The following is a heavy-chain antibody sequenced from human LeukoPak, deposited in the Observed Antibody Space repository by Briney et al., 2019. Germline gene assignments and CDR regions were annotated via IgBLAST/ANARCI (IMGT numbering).Heavy chain of an antibody. D-gene: IGHD4-17*01. CDR2: ISGSGGST. CDR1: GFTFSSYA. V-gene: IGHV3-23*01. CDR3: AKVPHYGDYVI. Sequence: GGSLRLSCAASGFTFSSYAMSWVRQAPGKGLEWVSAISGSGGSTYYADSVKGRFTISRDDSKNTLYLQMNSLRAEDTAVYYCAKVPHYGDYVIWGQGTMVTVSS. J-gene: IGHJ3*02.